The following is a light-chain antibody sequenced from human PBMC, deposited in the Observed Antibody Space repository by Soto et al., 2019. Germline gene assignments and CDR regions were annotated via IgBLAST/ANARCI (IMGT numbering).Light chain of an antibody. J-gene: IGKJ4*01. CDR2: AAS. CDR1: QDISSW. CDR3: QQANTFPLT. Sequence: DIQMTQSPSSVSASVGDRVTITCRASQDISSWLAWYQQRPGKAPKLLIYAASSLQGGVPSRFSGSGFGTDFTLTISSLEPEDFASYFCQQANTFPLTFDGGTRVEIK. V-gene: IGKV1D-12*01.